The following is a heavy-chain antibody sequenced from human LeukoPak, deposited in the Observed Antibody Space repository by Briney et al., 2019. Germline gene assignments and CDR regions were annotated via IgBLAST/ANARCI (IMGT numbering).Heavy chain of an antibody. V-gene: IGHV4-59*01. CDR3: ARGLMATINYFDY. Sequence: PSETLSLTCTVSGGSISSYYWSWIRQPPGKGLEWIGYIYYSGSTNYNPSLKSRVTISVDTSKNQFSPKLSSVTAADTAVYYCARGLMATINYFDYWGQGTLVTVSS. D-gene: IGHD5-24*01. CDR1: GGSISSYY. J-gene: IGHJ4*02. CDR2: IYYSGST.